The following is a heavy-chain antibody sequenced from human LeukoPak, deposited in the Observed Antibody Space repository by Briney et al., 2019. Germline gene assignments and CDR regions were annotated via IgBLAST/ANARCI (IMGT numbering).Heavy chain of an antibody. Sequence: PSETLSLTCAVYGGSFSGYYWTFVRQTPGKGLEWIGEIGHGGGTNYHPSLKSRVSISIDTSKKQFSLRLSSVPAADTAVYYCVRVPEGDSRPCDSWGQGTLVTVSS. V-gene: IGHV4-34*01. CDR1: GGSFSGYY. J-gene: IGHJ4*02. D-gene: IGHD2-21*01. CDR3: VRVPEGDSRPCDS. CDR2: IGHGGGT.